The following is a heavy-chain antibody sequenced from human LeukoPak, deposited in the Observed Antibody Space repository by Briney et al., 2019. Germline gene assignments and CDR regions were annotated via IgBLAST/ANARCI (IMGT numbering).Heavy chain of an antibody. J-gene: IGHJ5*02. D-gene: IGHD2-15*01. V-gene: IGHV1-3*04. Sequence: GASVKVSCKASGYTFTDYAMHWVRQAPGERLECLGWINTGKGNTKYSQKFQGRVTITMDTSASTAYMELSSLRSEDTAVYYCARDHVVGLAPFDPWGQGTLVTVSS. CDR3: ARDHVVGLAPFDP. CDR1: GYTFTDYA. CDR2: INTGKGNT.